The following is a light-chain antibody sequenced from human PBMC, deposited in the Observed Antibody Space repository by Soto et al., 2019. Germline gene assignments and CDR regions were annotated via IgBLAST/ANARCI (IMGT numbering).Light chain of an antibody. CDR3: QHYNSYSEA. J-gene: IGKJ1*01. CDR2: KAS. V-gene: IGKV1-5*03. Sequence: DIQMTQSASTLSGSLGDSVTITCGASQTISSWLAWYQQKKGKAPKLLIYKASTLKSGVPSRFSGSGYGTEFTLTISSLQTDDFATYYCQHYNSYSEAFGQGTKVDIK. CDR1: QTISSW.